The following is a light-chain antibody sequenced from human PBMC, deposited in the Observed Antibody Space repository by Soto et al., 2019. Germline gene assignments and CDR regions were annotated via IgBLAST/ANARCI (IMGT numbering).Light chain of an antibody. Sequence: EIMLTQCPATLSLSQGESATLSCRASQGLSSYFGWYEEKPGQAPRVLIXXAYXRATDIPARFTVSGSGTEFTLTSRSLQSADFAGEYCQRYNNWPPTWTFGQGTKVDIK. CDR1: QGLSSY. CDR3: QRYNNWPPTWT. J-gene: IGKJ1*01. CDR2: XAY. V-gene: IGKV3-15*01.